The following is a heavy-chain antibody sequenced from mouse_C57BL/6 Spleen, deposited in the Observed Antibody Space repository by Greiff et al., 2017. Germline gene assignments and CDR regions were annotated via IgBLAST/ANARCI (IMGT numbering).Heavy chain of an antibody. CDR1: SYTFTSYW. CDR2: IYPGSGST. Sequence: QVQLQQPGAELVKPGASVKMSCKASSYTFTSYWITWVKQRPGQGLEWIGDIYPGSGSTNYNEKFKSKATLTVDTSSSTAYMQLSSLTSEDSAVYYCARKGVKYDYGSMDYWGQGTSVTVSS. D-gene: IGHD2-4*01. J-gene: IGHJ4*01. V-gene: IGHV1-55*01. CDR3: ARKGVKYDYGSMDY.